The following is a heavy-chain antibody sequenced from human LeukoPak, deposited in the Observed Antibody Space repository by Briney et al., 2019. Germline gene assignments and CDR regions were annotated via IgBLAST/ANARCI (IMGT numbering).Heavy chain of an antibody. CDR1: GGSISSGGYS. Sequence: SETLSLTCAVSGGSISSGGYSWSWIRQPPGKGLEWIGYIYHSGSTYYNPSLKSRVTISVDTSKNQFSLKLSSVTAADTAVYYCARDYDFWSGRFDYWGQGTLVTVSS. J-gene: IGHJ4*02. CDR3: ARDYDFWSGRFDY. CDR2: IYHSGST. V-gene: IGHV4-30-2*01. D-gene: IGHD3-3*01.